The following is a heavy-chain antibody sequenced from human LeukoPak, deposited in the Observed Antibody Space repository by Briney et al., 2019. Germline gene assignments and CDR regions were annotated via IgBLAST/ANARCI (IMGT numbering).Heavy chain of an antibody. D-gene: IGHD2-2*02. V-gene: IGHV3-23*01. CDR3: AKVDIVVVPAAIPKAGFDY. J-gene: IGHJ4*02. Sequence: GGSLRLSCAASGFTFSSYAMSWVRQAPGKGLEWVSAISGSGGSTYYADSVKGRFAISRDNSKNTLYLQVNSLRAEDTAVYYCAKVDIVVVPAAIPKAGFDYWGQGTLVTVSS. CDR2: ISGSGGST. CDR1: GFTFSSYA.